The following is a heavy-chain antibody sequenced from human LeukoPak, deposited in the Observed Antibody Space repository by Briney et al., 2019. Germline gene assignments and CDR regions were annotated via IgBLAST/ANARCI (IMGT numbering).Heavy chain of an antibody. J-gene: IGHJ3*02. D-gene: IGHD3-3*01. CDR2: IIPIFGTA. CDR3: ARDVITISGVVTPPQNAFDI. CDR1: GGTFSSYA. V-gene: IGHV1-69*13. Sequence: ASVKVSCKASGGTFSSYAISWVRQAPGQGLEWMGGIIPIFGTANYAQKFQGRVTITADESTSTAYMELSSLRSEDTAVYYCARDVITISGVVTPPQNAFDIWGQGTMVTVSS.